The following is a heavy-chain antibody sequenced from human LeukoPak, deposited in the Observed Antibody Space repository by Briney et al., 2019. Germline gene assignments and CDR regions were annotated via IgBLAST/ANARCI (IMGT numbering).Heavy chain of an antibody. D-gene: IGHD2-2*01. Sequence: GGSLRLSCAASGFTFSSYGMSWVRQAPGKGLEWVSSISSGGDYPYYADSVKGRFTISRDNSKNTLFLQMNSLRAEDTALYYCAKKDLSTSGGYYSDYWGQGTLVTVSS. V-gene: IGHV3-23*01. J-gene: IGHJ4*02. CDR1: GFTFSSYG. CDR3: AKKDLSTSGGYYSDY. CDR2: ISSGGDYP.